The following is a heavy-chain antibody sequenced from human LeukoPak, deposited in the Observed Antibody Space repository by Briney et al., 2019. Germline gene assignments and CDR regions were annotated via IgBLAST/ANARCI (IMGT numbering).Heavy chain of an antibody. CDR1: GGTFSSYA. V-gene: IGHV1-69*04. CDR2: IIPILGIA. CDR3: ARLVRPCGDSALDY. D-gene: IGHD3-10*01. Sequence: GASVKVSCKASGGTFSSYAISWVRQAPGQGLEWMGRIIPILGIANYAQKFQGRVTITADKSTSTAYMELSSLRSEDTAVYYCARLVRPCGDSALDYWGQGTLVTVSS. J-gene: IGHJ4*02.